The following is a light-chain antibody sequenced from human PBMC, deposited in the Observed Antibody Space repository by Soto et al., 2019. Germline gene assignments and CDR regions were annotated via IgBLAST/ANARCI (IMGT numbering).Light chain of an antibody. CDR1: QTVSTNY. Sequence: EIVLTQSPGTLSLSPGERATLSCRASQTVSTNYLAWYQQKPGQAPRLLIYGASKRATGIPDRFSGSGSGTDFTLTISRLEPEDVAVYYCQQYYSTPLTFGGGTKVEIK. CDR3: QQYYSTPLT. V-gene: IGKV3-20*01. J-gene: IGKJ4*01. CDR2: GAS.